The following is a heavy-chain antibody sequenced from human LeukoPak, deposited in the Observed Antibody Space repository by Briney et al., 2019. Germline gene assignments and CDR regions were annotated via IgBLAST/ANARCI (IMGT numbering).Heavy chain of an antibody. D-gene: IGHD6-13*01. V-gene: IGHV4-61*01. CDR3: AREKGGAAAVDWYFDL. CDR2: IYYSGST. J-gene: IGHJ2*01. Sequence: SETLSLTCTVSGGSVSSGSYYWSWIRQPPGKGLEWIGYIYYSGSTNYSPSLKSRVTISVDTSKNQFSLKLSSVTAADTAVYYCAREKGGAAAVDWYFDLWGRGTLVTVSS. CDR1: GGSVSSGSYY.